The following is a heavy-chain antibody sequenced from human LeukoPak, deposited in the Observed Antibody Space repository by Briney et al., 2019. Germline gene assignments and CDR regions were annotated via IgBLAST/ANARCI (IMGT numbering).Heavy chain of an antibody. CDR1: GYTFTSYA. V-gene: IGHV7-4-1*02. Sequence: ASVKVSCKASGYTFTSYAMNWVRQAPGQGLEWMGWINTNTGNPTYAQGFTGRFVFSLDTSVSTAYLQISSLKAEDTAVYYCARGLITMVRGTPPLCNYWGQGTLVTVSS. D-gene: IGHD3-10*01. J-gene: IGHJ4*02. CDR2: INTNTGNP. CDR3: ARGLITMVRGTPPLCNY.